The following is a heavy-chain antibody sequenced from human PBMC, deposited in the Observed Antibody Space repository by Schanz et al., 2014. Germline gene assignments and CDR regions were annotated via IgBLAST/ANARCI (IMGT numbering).Heavy chain of an antibody. Sequence: EVQLVASGGGLVQPGGSLRLSCAASGFAVDNYYMSCVRQAPGRGLEWVSIIFTDGRTYYADSVKGRFTISRDNSRNTLYLQMNSLRAEDTGLYFCARGGSGSHYRLDYWGQGTLVTVSS. CDR2: IFTDGRT. CDR3: ARGGSGSHYRLDY. J-gene: IGHJ4*02. D-gene: IGHD1-26*01. CDR1: GFAVDNYY. V-gene: IGHV3-66*01.